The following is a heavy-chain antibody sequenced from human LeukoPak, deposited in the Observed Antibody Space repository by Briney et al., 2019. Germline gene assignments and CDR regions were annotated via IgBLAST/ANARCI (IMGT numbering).Heavy chain of an antibody. CDR1: GFTFSSYW. CDR3: AVIAAAGPARPFDP. Sequence: TGGSLRLSCAASGFTFSSYWMSWVRQAPGKGLEWVANIKKDGSEKYYVDSVKGRFTISRDNAKNSLYLQMNSLRAEDTAVYYCAVIAAAGPARPFDPWGQGTLVTVSS. J-gene: IGHJ5*02. V-gene: IGHV3-7*01. D-gene: IGHD6-13*01. CDR2: IKKDGSEK.